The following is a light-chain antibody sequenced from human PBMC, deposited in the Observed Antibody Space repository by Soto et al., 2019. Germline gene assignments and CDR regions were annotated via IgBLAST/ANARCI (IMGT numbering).Light chain of an antibody. J-gene: IGKJ1*01. CDR2: GAS. CDR3: QQRQSWPRT. Sequence: ESWLAHSACTLSLSPWGRATLSCRASQSVSSNYLALYQEKPGQAPRLLIYGASTRATGIPARFSASGSGKDFTLTISDVQPEDFALYYCQQRQSWPRTLGQGTKVDI. CDR1: QSVSSNY. V-gene: IGKV3-11*01.